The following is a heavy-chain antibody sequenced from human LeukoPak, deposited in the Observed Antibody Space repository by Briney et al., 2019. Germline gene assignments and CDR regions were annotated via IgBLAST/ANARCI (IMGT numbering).Heavy chain of an antibody. D-gene: IGHD3-10*01. CDR3: ARGRITMVRGVMGQYYFDY. Sequence: SETLSLTCAVSGYSISGGYYWGWIRQPPGKGLEWIGSIYHSGSTYYNPSLKSRVTISVDTSKNQFSLKLSSVTAADTAVYYCARGRITMVRGVMGQYYFDYWGQGTLVTVSS. V-gene: IGHV4-38-2*01. CDR1: GYSISGGYY. CDR2: IYHSGST. J-gene: IGHJ4*02.